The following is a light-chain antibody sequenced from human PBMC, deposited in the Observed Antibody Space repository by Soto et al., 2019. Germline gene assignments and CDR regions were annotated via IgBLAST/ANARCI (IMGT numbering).Light chain of an antibody. CDR2: DAS. J-gene: IGKJ2*01. CDR1: QSVSSY. V-gene: IGKV3-11*01. Sequence: IVLTQSPATLSLSPGERATLSCRASQSVSSYLAWYQQKLGQAPRLLIYDASNRATGIPARFSGSGSGTDFTLTISSLEPEDFAVYYCQQRSNWPPYTFGQGTKLEIK. CDR3: QQRSNWPPYT.